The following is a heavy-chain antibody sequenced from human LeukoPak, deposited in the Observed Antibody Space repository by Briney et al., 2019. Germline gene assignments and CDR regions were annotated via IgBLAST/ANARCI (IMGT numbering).Heavy chain of an antibody. CDR1: GFTVSSNY. J-gene: IGHJ6*03. CDR2: IYSGGST. Sequence: QSGGSLRLSCAASGFTVSSNYMSWVRQAPGKGLEWVSVIYSGGSTYYADSVKGRFTISRDNSKNTLYLQMNSLRAEDTAVYYCARDQFRVDDYGSGSYGLGYYYYYMDVWGKGTTVTISS. CDR3: ARDQFRVDDYGSGSYGLGYYYYYMDV. D-gene: IGHD3-10*01. V-gene: IGHV3-66*01.